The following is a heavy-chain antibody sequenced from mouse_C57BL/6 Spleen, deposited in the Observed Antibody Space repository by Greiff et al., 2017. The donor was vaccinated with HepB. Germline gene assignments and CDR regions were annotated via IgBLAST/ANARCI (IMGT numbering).Heavy chain of an antibody. Sequence: DVMLVESGGGLVKPGGSLKLCCAASGFTFSSYAMSWVRQTPEKRLEWVATISDGGSYTYYPDNVKGRFTISRDNAKNNLYLQMSHLKSEETAMYYCASEAYYSNSAQYWAQLTPATVSA. J-gene: IGHJ3*01. V-gene: IGHV5-4*03. D-gene: IGHD2-5*01. CDR1: GFTFSSYA. CDR2: ISDGGSYT. CDR3: ASEAYYSNSAQY.